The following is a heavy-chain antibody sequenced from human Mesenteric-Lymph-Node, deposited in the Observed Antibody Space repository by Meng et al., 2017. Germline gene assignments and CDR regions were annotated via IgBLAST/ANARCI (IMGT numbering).Heavy chain of an antibody. Sequence: ASVKVSCKASGYTFTSYDINWVRQATGQGLEWMGWMNPNSGNTGYAQKFQGRVTMTRNTSISTAYMELSSLRSEDTAVYYCARERRLGGYWDYWGQGTLVTVSS. CDR1: GYTFTSYD. V-gene: IGHV1-8*01. J-gene: IGHJ4*02. D-gene: IGHD2-8*02. CDR2: MNPNSGNT. CDR3: ARERRLGGYWDY.